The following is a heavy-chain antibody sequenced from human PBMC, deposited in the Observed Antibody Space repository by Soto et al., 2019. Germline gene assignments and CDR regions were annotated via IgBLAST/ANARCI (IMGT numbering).Heavy chain of an antibody. Sequence: QVQLVESGGGVVQPGRSLRLSCAASGFTFSSFAMHWVRQAPGKGLEWLAVISSDVVNYYYAESVKGRFTISRDNSKNTPYRQMNSLRNEDTAVYYCARGGAWTPEGLGYWGQGTLVTVSS. CDR2: ISSDVVNY. J-gene: IGHJ4*02. CDR3: ARGGAWTPEGLGY. CDR1: GFTFSSFA. D-gene: IGHD2-15*01. V-gene: IGHV3-30-3*01.